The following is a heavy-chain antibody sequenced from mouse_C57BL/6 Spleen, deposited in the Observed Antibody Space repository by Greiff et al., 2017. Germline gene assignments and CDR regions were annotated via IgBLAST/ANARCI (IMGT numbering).Heavy chain of an antibody. CDR3: TRSGSNPPYYAMDY. V-gene: IGHV1-5*01. J-gene: IGHJ4*01. Sequence: VQLQQSGTVLARPGASVKMSCKTSGYTFTSYWMHWVKQRPGQGLEWIGAIYPGNSDTSYNQKFKGKAKLTAVTSASTAYMELSSLTNEDSAVYYCTRSGSNPPYYAMDYWGQGTSVTVSS. D-gene: IGHD2-5*01. CDR1: GYTFTSYW. CDR2: IYPGNSDT.